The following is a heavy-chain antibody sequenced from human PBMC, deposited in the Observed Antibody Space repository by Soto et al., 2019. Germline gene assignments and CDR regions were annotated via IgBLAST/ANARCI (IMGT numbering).Heavy chain of an antibody. CDR3: ARDYDSSGFGYDY. D-gene: IGHD3-22*01. J-gene: IGHJ4*02. CDR2: IYHSGST. Sequence: SETLSLTCAVSGGSISSGGYSWSWIRQPPGKGLEWIGYIYHSGSTYYNPSLKSRVTISVDRSKNQFSLKLSSVTAADTAVYYCARDYDSSGFGYDYWGQGTLVTVSS. CDR1: GGSISSGGYS. V-gene: IGHV4-30-2*01.